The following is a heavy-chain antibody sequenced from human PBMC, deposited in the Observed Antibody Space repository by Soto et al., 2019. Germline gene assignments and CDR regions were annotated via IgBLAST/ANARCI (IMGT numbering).Heavy chain of an antibody. J-gene: IGHJ4*02. V-gene: IGHV3-43*01. CDR3: TRGLENYSYFDY. D-gene: IGHD1-7*01. CDR2: ISWDGADT. Sequence: GGSLRLSCAASGFPFDDYSMNWVRQVPGKGLEWVSLISWDGADTYYADSVKGRFTVSRDNAKNTLYVQMTSLRAEDTAVYYCTRGLENYSYFDYWGQGILVTVSS. CDR1: GFPFDDYS.